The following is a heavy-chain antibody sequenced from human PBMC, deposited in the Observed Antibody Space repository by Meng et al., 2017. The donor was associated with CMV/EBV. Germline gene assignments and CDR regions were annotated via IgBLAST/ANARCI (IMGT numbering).Heavy chain of an antibody. CDR1: GFTFSSYS. V-gene: IGHV3-21*01. D-gene: IGHD4-23*01. CDR2: ISSSSSYI. J-gene: IGHJ4*02. Sequence: GGSLRLSCAASGFTFSSYSMNWVRQAPGKGLEWVSSISSSSSYIYYADSVKGRFTISRENAKNSLYLQMNSLRAEDTAVYYCATLWGGNYYFDYWGQGTLVTVSS. CDR3: ATLWGGNYYFDY.